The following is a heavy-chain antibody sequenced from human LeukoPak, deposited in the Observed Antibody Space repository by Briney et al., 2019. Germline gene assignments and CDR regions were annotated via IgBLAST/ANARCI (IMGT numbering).Heavy chain of an antibody. CDR3: AKGDTTWELPHDY. Sequence: PGGSLRLSCAASEFSVGSNYMTWVRQAPGKGLEWVSLIYSGGSTYYADSVKGRFTISRDNSKNTLYLQMNSLRAEDTAVYYCAKGDTTWELPHDYWGQGTLVTVSS. V-gene: IGHV3-66*01. CDR1: EFSVGSNY. D-gene: IGHD1-26*01. J-gene: IGHJ4*02. CDR2: IYSGGST.